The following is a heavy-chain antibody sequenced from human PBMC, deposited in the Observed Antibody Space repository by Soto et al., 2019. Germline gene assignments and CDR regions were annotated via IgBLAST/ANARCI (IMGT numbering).Heavy chain of an antibody. J-gene: IGHJ4*02. CDR2: ITSTSSAI. Sequence: PGGSLRLSCAASGFPFSFYSMNWVRQAPGKGLEWISYITSTSSAINYADSVRGRFTISRDNAMRSLFLHMNSLRDEDTAVYYCARDGKGDAYTHGPYYFDYWGQGALVTVSS. V-gene: IGHV3-48*02. D-gene: IGHD1-1*01. CDR1: GFPFSFYS. CDR3: ARDGKGDAYTHGPYYFDY.